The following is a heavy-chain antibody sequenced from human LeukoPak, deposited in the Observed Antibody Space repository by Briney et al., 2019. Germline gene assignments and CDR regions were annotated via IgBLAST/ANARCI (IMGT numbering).Heavy chain of an antibody. CDR1: GYTFTSYY. J-gene: IGHJ4*02. V-gene: IGHV1-46*01. Sequence: ASVKVSCKASGYTFTSYYMHWVRQAPGQGLEWMGIINPSGGSTSYAQKFQGRVTMTRDMSTSTVYMELSSLRSEDTAVYYCARGGAAYCGGDCPPNDYWGQGTLVTASS. D-gene: IGHD2-21*02. CDR3: ARGGAAYCGGDCPPNDY. CDR2: INPSGGST.